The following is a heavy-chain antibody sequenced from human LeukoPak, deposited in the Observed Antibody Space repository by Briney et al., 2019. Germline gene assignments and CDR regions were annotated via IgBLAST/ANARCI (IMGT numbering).Heavy chain of an antibody. CDR1: GYSFTSYW. J-gene: IGHJ4*02. CDR3: VRHFKGDCSGDNCFSY. D-gene: IGHD2-15*01. V-gene: IGHV5-10-1*01. Sequence: GESLKISCEGSGYSFTSYWISWVRQMPGKGLEWMGRIDPSDSYTNYSPSFQGHVTISADKSISTAYVQWSSLKASDTAIYYCVRHFKGDCSGDNCFSYWGQGTLVTVSS. CDR2: IDPSDSYT.